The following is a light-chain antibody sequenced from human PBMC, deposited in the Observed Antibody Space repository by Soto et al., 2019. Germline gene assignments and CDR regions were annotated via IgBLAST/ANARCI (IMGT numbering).Light chain of an antibody. CDR3: QQYVTSPPGYT. V-gene: IGKV3-20*01. J-gene: IGKJ2*01. CDR1: QTISNTY. CDR2: GAS. Sequence: EIVLAQSPGTLSLSPGERATLSCRTSQTISNTYLAWYQHKPGQAPRLLIYGASNRATGIPDRFSGSGSGTDFSLTIVRVEPEDVAVYYCQQYVTSPPGYTFGQGTGLDTK.